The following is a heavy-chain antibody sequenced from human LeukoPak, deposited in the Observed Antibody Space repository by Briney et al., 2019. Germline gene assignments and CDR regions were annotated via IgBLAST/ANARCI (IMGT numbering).Heavy chain of an antibody. J-gene: IGHJ4*02. Sequence: SVKVSCKASGGTFSSYAISWVRQAPGQGLEWMGRIIPILGIANYAQKFQGRVTITADKSTSTDYMELSSLRSEDTAVYYCARDRSSQLVYLDYWGQGTLVTVSS. CDR3: ARDRSSQLVYLDY. CDR2: IIPILGIA. D-gene: IGHD6-6*01. V-gene: IGHV1-69*04. CDR1: GGTFSSYA.